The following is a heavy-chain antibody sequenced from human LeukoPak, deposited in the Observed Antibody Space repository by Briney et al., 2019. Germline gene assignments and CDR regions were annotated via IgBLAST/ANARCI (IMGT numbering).Heavy chain of an antibody. Sequence: PSETLSLTCTVSGGSITSSSYYWGWIRQPPGKGLEWIGSVYYSGSTYYNPSLKSRVTMSVDTSKNQFSLKLSSVTAADTAVYYCARLTYDSSGYHFDYWGQGTLVTVSS. CDR1: GGSITSSSYY. CDR2: VYYSGST. CDR3: ARLTYDSSGYHFDY. J-gene: IGHJ4*02. V-gene: IGHV4-39*01. D-gene: IGHD3-22*01.